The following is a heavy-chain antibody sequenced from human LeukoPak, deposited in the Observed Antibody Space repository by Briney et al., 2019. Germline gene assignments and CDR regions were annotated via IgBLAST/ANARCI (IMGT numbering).Heavy chain of an antibody. Sequence: PGGSLRLSCAASGFTFSSYSMNWVRQAPGKGLEWVSSISSSSYIYYADSVKGRFTISRDNAKNSLYLQMNSLRAEDTAVYYCARDDNCSGGSCYVNWFDPWGQGTLVTVSS. V-gene: IGHV3-21*01. J-gene: IGHJ5*02. D-gene: IGHD2-15*01. CDR3: ARDDNCSGGSCYVNWFDP. CDR2: ISSSSYI. CDR1: GFTFSSYS.